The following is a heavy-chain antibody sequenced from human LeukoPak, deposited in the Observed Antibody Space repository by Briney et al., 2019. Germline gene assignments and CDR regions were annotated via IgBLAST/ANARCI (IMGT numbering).Heavy chain of an antibody. CDR3: ARQISGWQINWFDP. CDR1: GFSLSTNGVG. V-gene: IGHV2-5*01. CDR2: IYWNDDK. D-gene: IGHD6-19*01. J-gene: IGHJ5*02. Sequence: SGPTLVKPTETLMLTCTFSGFSLSTNGVGVGWIRQSSGKALEFLALIYWNDDKRYSPSLKSRLAITKDTSKNQVVPTMTNMDPVDTATYFCARQISGWQINWFDPWGQGTLVTVSS.